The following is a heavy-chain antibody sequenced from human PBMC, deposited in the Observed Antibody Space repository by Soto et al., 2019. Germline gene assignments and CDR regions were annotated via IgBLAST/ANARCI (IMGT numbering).Heavy chain of an antibody. D-gene: IGHD5-18*01. J-gene: IGHJ6*02. Sequence: PWETLSLTCTVSGGSISSYYWSWIRQPPGKGLEWIGYIYYSGSTNYNPSLKSRVTISVDTSKNQFSLKLSSVTAADTAVYYCARVGGGYSYAPLYYGMDVWGQGTTVTVSS. CDR3: ARVGGGYSYAPLYYGMDV. CDR1: GGSISSYY. V-gene: IGHV4-59*01. CDR2: IYYSGST.